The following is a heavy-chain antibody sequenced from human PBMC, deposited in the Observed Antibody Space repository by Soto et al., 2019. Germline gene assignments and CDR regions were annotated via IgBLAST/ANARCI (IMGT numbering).Heavy chain of an antibody. V-gene: IGHV3-33*01. CDR2: IWYDGSNK. J-gene: IGHJ4*02. CDR3: AREAVDYYDSSGYFYFDY. Sequence: GGSLRLSCAASGFTFSSYGMHWVRQAPGKGLEWVAVIWYDGSNKYYADSVKGRFTISRDNSKNTLYLQMNSLRAEDTAVYYCAREAVDYYDSSGYFYFDYWGQGTLVTVSS. CDR1: GFTFSSYG. D-gene: IGHD3-22*01.